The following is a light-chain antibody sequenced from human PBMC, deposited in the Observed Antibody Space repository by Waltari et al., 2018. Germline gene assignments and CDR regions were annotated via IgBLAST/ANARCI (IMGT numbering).Light chain of an antibody. V-gene: IGKV3-11*01. Sequence: IVLTQSPATLSLFPGDRATLSCRASQSVRSYLAWYQPKPGQAPRLLIYDTSYRATGVPVRFSGSGSGTDYTLTISSLEPEDFAVYYCQHRSVWPLTFGGGTKVEMK. J-gene: IGKJ4*01. CDR2: DTS. CDR3: QHRSVWPLT. CDR1: QSVRSY.